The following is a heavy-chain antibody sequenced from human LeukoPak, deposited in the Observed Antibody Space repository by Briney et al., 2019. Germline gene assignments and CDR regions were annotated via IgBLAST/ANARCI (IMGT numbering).Heavy chain of an antibody. Sequence: ASVKVSCKASGGTFSSYAISWVRQAPGQGLEWMGGIIPIFGTANYAQKFQGRVTITADESTSTAYMELSSLRSEDTAVYYCARERTRWIQLRFFDYGGQGTLVTVSS. CDR3: ARERTRWIQLRFFDY. D-gene: IGHD5-18*01. V-gene: IGHV1-69*13. CDR2: IIPIFGTA. J-gene: IGHJ4*02. CDR1: GGTFSSYA.